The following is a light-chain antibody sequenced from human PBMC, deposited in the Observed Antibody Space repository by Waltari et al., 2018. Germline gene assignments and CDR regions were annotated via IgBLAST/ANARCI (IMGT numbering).Light chain of an antibody. CDR3: QVWDSTSDHVV. CDR2: YDT. CDR1: NIGSKS. J-gene: IGLJ3*02. V-gene: IGLV3-21*04. Sequence: SYVLTQPPSVSVAPGKTARITCGGRNIGSKSVHWYHQKPGQAPVRVIYYDTERPSGIPERFSGSNSGNTATLTISRVEAGDEADYYCQVWDSTSDHVVFGGGTTLTVL.